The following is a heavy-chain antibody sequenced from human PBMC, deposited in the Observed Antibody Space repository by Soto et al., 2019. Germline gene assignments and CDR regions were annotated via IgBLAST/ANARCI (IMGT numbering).Heavy chain of an antibody. CDR1: GYTFTSYG. Sequence: ASVKVSCKASGYTFTSYGISWVRQAPGQGLEWMGWISAYNGNTNYAQKLQGRVTMTTDTSTGTAYMELRSLRSDDTAVYYCARDPVYYDSSGYPDYWGQGTLVTVSS. D-gene: IGHD3-22*01. CDR3: ARDPVYYDSSGYPDY. CDR2: ISAYNGNT. V-gene: IGHV1-18*04. J-gene: IGHJ4*02.